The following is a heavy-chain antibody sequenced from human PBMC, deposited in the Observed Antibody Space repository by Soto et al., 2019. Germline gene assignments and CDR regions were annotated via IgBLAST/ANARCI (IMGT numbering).Heavy chain of an antibody. CDR2: ISYDGSNK. V-gene: IGHV3-30-3*01. CDR3: AREFTLTTFDY. D-gene: IGHD4-17*01. J-gene: IGHJ4*02. CDR1: GFTFSSYL. Sequence: QVQLVESGGGVVQPGRSLRLSCAASGFTFSSYLMHWVRQAPGKGLEWVAVISYDGSNKYYADSVKGRFTISRDNSKNTLYLQMNSLRVEDTAVYYCAREFTLTTFDYWGQGTRVTVSS.